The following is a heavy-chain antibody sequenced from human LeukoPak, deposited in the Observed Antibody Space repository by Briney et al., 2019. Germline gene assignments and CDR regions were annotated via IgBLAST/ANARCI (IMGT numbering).Heavy chain of an antibody. CDR1: GFTFSNYA. Sequence: GGSLRLSCAASGFTFSNYAMSWVRQAPGKGLEWVSGISTSGGNTLYADSVKGRFTTSRDNSKNTLFLQMSSLRAEDTAVYYCATGYCSGGGCYPRGAFDIWGQGTMVTVSS. CDR3: ATGYCSGGGCYPRGAFDI. D-gene: IGHD2-15*01. V-gene: IGHV3-23*01. CDR2: ISTSGGNT. J-gene: IGHJ3*02.